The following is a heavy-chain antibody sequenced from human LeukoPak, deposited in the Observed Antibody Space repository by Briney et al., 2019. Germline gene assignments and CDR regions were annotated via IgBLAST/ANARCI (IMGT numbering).Heavy chain of an antibody. CDR1: GFTFTIYA. D-gene: IGHD6-13*01. V-gene: IGHV3-23*01. J-gene: IGHJ4*02. CDR2: ISGRGDTP. Sequence: GGSLRLSCAASGFTFTIYAMNWVHQAPGKGLEWVSGISGRGDTPYYAESVKGRFTISRDNSKNTLYLQLNSLRVEDMAVYYCARSSSSSFDYWGQGTLVTVSS. CDR3: ARSSSSSFDY.